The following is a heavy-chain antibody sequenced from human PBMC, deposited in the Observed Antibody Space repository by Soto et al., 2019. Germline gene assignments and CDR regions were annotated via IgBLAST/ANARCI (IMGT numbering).Heavy chain of an antibody. CDR1: GGSLSDYF. V-gene: IGHV4-34*01. CDR3: ARGGISHSAYFYYMDA. Sequence: PSETLSLTCVVSGGSLSDYFWSWIRQPPGMALEWIGEINHLGSINYNPSLKSRVTMSVDTSKNQFSLTLNSVTAADTATYYCARGGISHSAYFYYMDAWDRGTPVTVSS. J-gene: IGHJ6*03. CDR2: INHLGSI. D-gene: IGHD2-21*01.